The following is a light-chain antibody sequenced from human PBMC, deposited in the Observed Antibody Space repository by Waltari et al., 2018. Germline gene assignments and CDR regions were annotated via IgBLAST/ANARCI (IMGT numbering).Light chain of an antibody. J-gene: IGLJ2*01. CDR3: SSYASTITVV. Sequence: QSALTQPASVSGSPGQSITISCTGTSSDVGGYNYVSWYQQHPGKAPKLMIYEVSNRLSGVSNRFSGSKSGNTASLTISGLQPEDEADYYCSSYASTITVVFGGGTKLTVL. V-gene: IGLV2-14*01. CDR1: SSDVGGYNY. CDR2: EVS.